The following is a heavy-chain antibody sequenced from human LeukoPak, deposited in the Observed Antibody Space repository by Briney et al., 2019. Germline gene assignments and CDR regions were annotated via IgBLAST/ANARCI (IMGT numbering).Heavy chain of an antibody. D-gene: IGHD4-11*01. Sequence: SETLSLTCTVSGGSISSSSYYWGWIRQPPGKGLEWIGSIYYSGSTYYNPSLKSRVTISVDTSKNQFSLKLSSVTAADTAVYYCKISSNPSYYYYYMDVWGKGTTVTVSS. CDR1: GGSISSSSYY. V-gene: IGHV4-39*07. CDR3: KISSNPSYYYYYMDV. J-gene: IGHJ6*03. CDR2: IYYSGST.